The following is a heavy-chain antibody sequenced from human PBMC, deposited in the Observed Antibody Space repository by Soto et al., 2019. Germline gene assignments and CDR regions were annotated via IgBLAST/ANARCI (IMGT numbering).Heavy chain of an antibody. V-gene: IGHV1-18*01. D-gene: IGHD1-26*01. Sequence: QVQLVQSGAEVKKPGASVTVSCQASGFTFNTYVITWVRQAPGQGLAVLGWISVYHGNTNYAQKVQGRVTMATDTSTSTAYMELRSLRSDDTAVYYCARGGSGSYRMFDYWGQGTLVTVSS. CDR1: GFTFNTYV. CDR3: ARGGSGSYRMFDY. CDR2: ISVYHGNT. J-gene: IGHJ4*02.